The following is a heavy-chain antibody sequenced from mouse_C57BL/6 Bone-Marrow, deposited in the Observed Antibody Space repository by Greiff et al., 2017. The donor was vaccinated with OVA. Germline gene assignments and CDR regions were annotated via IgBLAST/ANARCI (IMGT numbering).Heavy chain of an antibody. D-gene: IGHD1-1*01. CDR2: ISSGGDYI. V-gene: IGHV5-9-1*02. Sequence: EVKLMESGAGLVKPGGSLKLPCAASGFTFSSYAMSWVRQTPEKRLEWVAYISSGGDYIYYADTVKGRFTISRDNARNTLYLQMSSLKSEDTAMYYCTGDNYGRSYCYFGGWGKGTTFTVSS. J-gene: IGHJ1*03. CDR3: TGDNYGRSYCYFGG. CDR1: GFTFSSYA.